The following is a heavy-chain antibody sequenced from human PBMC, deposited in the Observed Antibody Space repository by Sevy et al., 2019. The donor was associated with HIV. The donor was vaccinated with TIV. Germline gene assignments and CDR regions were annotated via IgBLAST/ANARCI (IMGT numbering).Heavy chain of an antibody. CDR3: VKRMGAPGPFDF. CDR1: GLTFSSYA. V-gene: IGHV3-23*01. Sequence: GESLKISCAASGLTFSSYAMSWVRQAPGKGLEWVSVISGSGGSTHYADCVKGRFTISSDNSNNTLYLQMNSLRAEDTAVYYCVKRMGAPGPFDFWGQGTLVTVSS. J-gene: IGHJ4*02. CDR2: ISGSGGST. D-gene: IGHD6-13*01.